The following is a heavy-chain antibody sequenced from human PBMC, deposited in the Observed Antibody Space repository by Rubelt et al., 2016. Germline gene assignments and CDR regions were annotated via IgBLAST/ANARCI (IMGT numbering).Heavy chain of an antibody. CDR1: GFTFSSYA. V-gene: IGHV3-30*04. J-gene: IGHJ4*02. Sequence: VQLLESGGGLVQPGGSLRLSCAASGFTFSSYAMHWVRQAPGKGLEWVAVISYDGSNKYYADSVKGRFTTSRDNSKNTLYLQMNSLRAEDTAVYYCAREITPADLDWGQGTLVTVSS. CDR3: AREITPADLD. D-gene: IGHD2-2*01. CDR2: ISYDGSNK.